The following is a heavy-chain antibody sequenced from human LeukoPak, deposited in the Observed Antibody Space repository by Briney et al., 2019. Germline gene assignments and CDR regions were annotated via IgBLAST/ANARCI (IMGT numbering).Heavy chain of an antibody. V-gene: IGHV4-30-4*07. Sequence: SETLSLTCVVSGGSISSGGYSWTWIRQPPGKGREWIGHIYYSGSTYYNPSLKSRVTISVDTSKNQYSLKLSSMTAADTAVYFCARGSSSWMDYYMDVWGKGTTVTVSS. CDR1: GGSISSGGYS. D-gene: IGHD6-13*01. J-gene: IGHJ6*03. CDR2: IYYSGST. CDR3: ARGSSSWMDYYMDV.